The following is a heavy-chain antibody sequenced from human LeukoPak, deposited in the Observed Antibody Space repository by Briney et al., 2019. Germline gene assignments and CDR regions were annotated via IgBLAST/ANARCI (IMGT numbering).Heavy chain of an antibody. J-gene: IGHJ5*02. CDR2: ISSSSSYT. CDR3: ARVTYGSGSYWFDP. Sequence: GGSLRLSCAATGFTFSDYHMSWIRQAPGKGLEWVSYISSSSSYTNYADSVKGRFTISRDNAKNSLYLQMNSLRAEDTAVYYCARVTYGSGSYWFDPWGQGTLVTVSS. CDR1: GFTFSDYH. D-gene: IGHD3-10*01. V-gene: IGHV3-11*06.